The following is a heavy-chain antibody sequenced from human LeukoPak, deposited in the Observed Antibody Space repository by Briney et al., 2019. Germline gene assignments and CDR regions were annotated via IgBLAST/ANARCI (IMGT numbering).Heavy chain of an antibody. CDR2: IWYDGSNK. CDR3: ARVDTAMGDAFDI. CDR1: GFTFSSYG. Sequence: GRSLRLSCAASGFTFSSYGMHWVRQAPGKGLEWVAVIWYDGSNKYYADSVKGRFTISRDNSKNTLYLQMNSLRAEDTAVYYCARVDTAMGDAFDIWGQGTMVTVSS. D-gene: IGHD5-18*01. J-gene: IGHJ3*02. V-gene: IGHV3-33*01.